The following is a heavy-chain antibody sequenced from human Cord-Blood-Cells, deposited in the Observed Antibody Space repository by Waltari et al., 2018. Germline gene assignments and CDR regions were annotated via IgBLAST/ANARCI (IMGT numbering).Heavy chain of an antibody. J-gene: IGHJ3*02. CDR1: GYTLTELS. Sequence: QVQLVQSGAEVKKPGASVKVSCKVSGYTLTELSMHWVRQAPGKGLEWMGGFDPEDGETIYAQKFQSRVTMTEDTSTDTAYMELSSLRSEDTAVYYCATDPPQHPEVYGDYAFDIWGQGTMVTVSS. D-gene: IGHD4-17*01. CDR3: ATDPPQHPEVYGDYAFDI. CDR2: FDPEDGET. V-gene: IGHV1-24*01.